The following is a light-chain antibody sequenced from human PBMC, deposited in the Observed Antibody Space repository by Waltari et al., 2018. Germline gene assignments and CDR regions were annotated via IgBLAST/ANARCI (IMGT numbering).Light chain of an antibody. Sequence: QLVLTQSPSASASLGASVKLTCTLSSGHSSNVIAWLQQQPEKGPRSLMTVNSDGSHSKGDEIPDRFSGSSSVAERYLTISSLQSEDEADYYCQTGGHGTWVFGGGTKLTVL. J-gene: IGLJ3*02. CDR1: SGHSSNV. V-gene: IGLV4-69*01. CDR3: QTGGHGTWV. CDR2: VNSDGSH.